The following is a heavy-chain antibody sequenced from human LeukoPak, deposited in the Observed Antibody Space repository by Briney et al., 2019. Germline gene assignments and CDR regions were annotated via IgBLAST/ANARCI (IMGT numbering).Heavy chain of an antibody. J-gene: IGHJ4*02. D-gene: IGHD6-19*01. CDR1: GFTFRNYW. Sequence: GGSLRLSCAASGFTFRNYWMSWVRQAPGTGLEWVANIKQDGSDRNYVTSVRGRFTISRDNAESSLYQQMNSLRVEDTAVYYCVRNLAVAGTCFDSWGQGTLVTVSS. V-gene: IGHV3-7*03. CDR2: IKQDGSDR. CDR3: VRNLAVAGTCFDS.